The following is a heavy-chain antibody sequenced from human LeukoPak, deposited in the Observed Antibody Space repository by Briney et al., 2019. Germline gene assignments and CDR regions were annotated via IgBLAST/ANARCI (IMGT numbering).Heavy chain of an antibody. CDR1: GFTFSDYY. CDR3: ARDLVRGTSDY. CDR2: ISSGSSYT. D-gene: IGHD3-10*01. V-gene: IGHV3-11*06. J-gene: IGHJ4*02. Sequence: PGGSLRLSCAASGFTFSDYYMGWIRQAPGQGLQWVSYISSGSSYTNYVDSVKGRFTISRDNAKNSLYLQMNSLRAEDTAVYYCARDLVRGTSDYWGQGTLVTVSS.